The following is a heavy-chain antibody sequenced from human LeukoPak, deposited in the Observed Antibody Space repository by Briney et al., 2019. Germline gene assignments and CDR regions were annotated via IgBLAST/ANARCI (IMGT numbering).Heavy chain of an antibody. CDR3: ASGSYYFDY. V-gene: IGHV4-59*08. CDR1: GASISRSP. CDR2: IYYSGST. Sequence: PSETLSLTCTVSGASISRSPWSWIRQPPGKGLEWIGYIYYSGSTNYNPSLKSRVTISVDTTKNQFSLKLSSVTAADTAVYYCASGSYYFDYWGQGTLVTVSS. D-gene: IGHD1-26*01. J-gene: IGHJ4*02.